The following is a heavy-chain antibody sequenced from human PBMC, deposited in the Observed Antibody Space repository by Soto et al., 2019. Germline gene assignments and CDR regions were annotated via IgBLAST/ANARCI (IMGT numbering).Heavy chain of an antibody. CDR3: ASIWFGDSWYFDY. CDR1: GYSFNSYW. D-gene: IGHD3-10*01. J-gene: IGHJ4*02. Sequence: PGERLKVYGWGSGYSFNSYWISWVRQMPGKGLEWMGRIDPSDSYTNYSPSFQGHVTISADKSISTAYLQWSSLKASDTAMYYCASIWFGDSWYFDYWGQGTLVTVSS. CDR2: IDPSDSYT. V-gene: IGHV5-10-1*01.